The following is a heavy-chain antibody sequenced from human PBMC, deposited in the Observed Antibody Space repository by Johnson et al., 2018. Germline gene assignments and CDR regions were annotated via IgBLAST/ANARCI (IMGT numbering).Heavy chain of an antibody. CDR3: AGGHPYDAFGI. CDR2: IYYRGGS. CDR1: GGSISSYY. V-gene: IGHV4-59*01. Sequence: QVQLQESGPGLVKRSETLSLTCTVSGGSISSYYWSWIRQPPGQGLEWIGYIYYRGGSNYNPSLKSRVTIPVDTSKNQFSLSLSSVTAADTALYYCAGGHPYDAFGIWGQGTMVTVSS. J-gene: IGHJ3*02. D-gene: IGHD6-25*01.